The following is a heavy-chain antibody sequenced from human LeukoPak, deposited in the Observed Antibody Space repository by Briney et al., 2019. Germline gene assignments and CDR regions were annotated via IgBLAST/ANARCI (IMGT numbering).Heavy chain of an antibody. CDR2: ISAYNGNT. D-gene: IGHD6-6*01. J-gene: IGHJ6*02. CDR1: GYTFTTNG. CDR3: ARDSIAARPYYYYGMDV. V-gene: IGHV1-18*04. Sequence: ASVKVSCKASGYTFTTNGVSWVRQAPGQGLEWMGWISAYNGNTNYAQKLQGRVTMTTDTSTSTAYMELRSLRSDDTAVYYCARDSIAARPYYYYGMDVWGQGTTVTVSS.